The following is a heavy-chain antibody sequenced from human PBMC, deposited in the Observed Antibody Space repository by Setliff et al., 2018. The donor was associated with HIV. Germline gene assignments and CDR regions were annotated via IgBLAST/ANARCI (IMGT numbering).Heavy chain of an antibody. J-gene: IGHJ6*02. CDR3: ARDPGRYNGMDV. D-gene: IGHD1-20*01. Sequence: GGSLRLSCAASGFTVSNDYMSWFRQAPGRGLEWVSVIHSGGSTYYADSVKGRFIISRDNSKNTLYLQMNSLRAEDTAVYSCARDPGRYNGMDVWGQGTTVTVSS. V-gene: IGHV3-66*01. CDR1: GFTVSNDY. CDR2: IHSGGST.